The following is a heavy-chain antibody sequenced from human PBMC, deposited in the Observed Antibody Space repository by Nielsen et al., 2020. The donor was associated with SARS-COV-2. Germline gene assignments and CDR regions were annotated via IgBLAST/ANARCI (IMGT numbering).Heavy chain of an antibody. CDR3: ARDLEYSSSSTRPRYGMDV. J-gene: IGHJ6*02. D-gene: IGHD6-6*01. V-gene: IGHV3-33*01. CDR1: GFTFSSYG. Sequence: GESLKISCAASGFTFSSYGMHWVRQAPGKGLEWVAVIWYDGSNKYYADSVKGRFTISRDNSKNTLYLQMSSLRAEDTAVYHCARDLEYSSSSTRPRYGMDVWGQGTTVTVSS. CDR2: IWYDGSNK.